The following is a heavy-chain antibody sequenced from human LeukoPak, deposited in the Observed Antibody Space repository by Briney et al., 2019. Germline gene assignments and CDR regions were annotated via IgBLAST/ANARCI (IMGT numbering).Heavy chain of an antibody. J-gene: IGHJ4*02. CDR3: ARARTVYYYDSRGPFDY. V-gene: IGHV3-48*01. Sequence: GGSLRLSCAASGFTFSTYSMNWVRQAPGKGLEWASYISSSSSTIYYTDSVKGRFTISRDNAKNSLYLQMNSLRAGDTAVYYCARARTVYYYDSRGPFDYWGQGTLVTVSS. D-gene: IGHD3-22*01. CDR2: ISSSSSTI. CDR1: GFTFSTYS.